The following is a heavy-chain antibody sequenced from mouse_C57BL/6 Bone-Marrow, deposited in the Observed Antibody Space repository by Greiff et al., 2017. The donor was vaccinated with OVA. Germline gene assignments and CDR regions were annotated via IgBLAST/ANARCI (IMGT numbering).Heavy chain of an antibody. CDR3: ARGYYGSSYVRFYYYAMDY. J-gene: IGHJ4*01. V-gene: IGHV1-80*01. CDR2: IYPGDGDT. D-gene: IGHD1-1*01. Sequence: QVQLQQSGAELVKPGASVKISCKASGYAFSSSWMNWVKQRPGPGLEWIGQIYPGDGDTNYNGKFKGKATLTADQSSSTAYMQLSSLTSEDSAVYFCARGYYGSSYVRFYYYAMDYWGQGTSVTVSS. CDR1: GYAFSSSW.